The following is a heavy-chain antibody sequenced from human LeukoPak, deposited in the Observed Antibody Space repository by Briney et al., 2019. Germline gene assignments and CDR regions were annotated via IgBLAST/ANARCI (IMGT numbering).Heavy chain of an antibody. CDR1: TITVSSYY. J-gene: IGHJ5*02. CDR3: AKDAMIVVAA. V-gene: IGHV3-66*01. D-gene: IGHD3-22*01. Sequence: SGGSLRLSCAGSTITVSSYYMSWVRQAPGRGLEWVSVMHIGGQTFYANSVKDRFTISRDNSKNTLYLQMNSLRAEDTAVYYCAKDAMIVVAAWGQGTLVTVSS. CDR2: MHIGGQT.